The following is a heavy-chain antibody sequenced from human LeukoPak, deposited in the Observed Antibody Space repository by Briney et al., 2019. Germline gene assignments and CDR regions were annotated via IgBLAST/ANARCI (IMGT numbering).Heavy chain of an antibody. V-gene: IGHV3-7*01. CDR2: INRDGSEK. Sequence: GGSLRLSCAASGFTFSTYYMSWVRQAPGKGLEWVANINRDGSEKKYVDSAKGRFTSSRDNAKNSLYLQVNSLRDEDTALYYCAGDTGWFDPWGQGTLVTVSS. CDR1: GFTFSTYY. J-gene: IGHJ5*02. CDR3: AGDTGWFDP.